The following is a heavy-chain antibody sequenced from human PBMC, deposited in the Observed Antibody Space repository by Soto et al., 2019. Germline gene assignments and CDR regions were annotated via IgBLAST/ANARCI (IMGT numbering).Heavy chain of an antibody. Sequence: QVQLVQSGSELKKPGASVKVSCKASGYTFTSYAMNWVRQAPGQGLEWMGWINTNTGNPTYAQGFTGRFVFSLDTSVSTAYLQICSLKAEDTAVYYCARDWIYDFWSVYYTYYYGMDVWGQGTTVTVSS. CDR3: ARDWIYDFWSVYYTYYYGMDV. D-gene: IGHD3-3*01. V-gene: IGHV7-4-1*01. CDR1: GYTFTSYA. J-gene: IGHJ6*02. CDR2: INTNTGNP.